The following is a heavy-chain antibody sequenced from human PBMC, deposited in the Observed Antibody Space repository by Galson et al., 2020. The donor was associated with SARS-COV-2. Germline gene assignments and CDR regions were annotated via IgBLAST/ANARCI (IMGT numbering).Heavy chain of an antibody. D-gene: IGHD3-22*01. CDR1: GYSFTSNW. V-gene: IGHV5-51*01. J-gene: IGHJ4*02. CDR3: ARGCSGYYVRFDY. CDR2: IYPGDSDT. Sequence: GESLKISCKGSGYSFTSNWIAWVRQMPGKGLEWMGIIYPGDSDTRYSPSFQGQVTISADKSIPTAYLQWSSLKASDTAIYYCARGCSGYYVRFDYWGQGTLVTVSS.